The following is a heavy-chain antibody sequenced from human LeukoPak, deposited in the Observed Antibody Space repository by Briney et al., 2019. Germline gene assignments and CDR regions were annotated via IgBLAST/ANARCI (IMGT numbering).Heavy chain of an antibody. D-gene: IGHD3-22*01. CDR2: INSDGRT. V-gene: IGHV3-74*01. CDR3: ARAPSEIGGYYPEYFRH. Sequence: PGGCLRLSCAASGFTFSSYWMHWVRQAPGKGLVWVSRINSDGRTNYADSVKGRFTISRDNAKNTVSLQMNSLRAEDTGVYYCARAPSEIGGYYPEYFRHWGQGTLVTVSS. J-gene: IGHJ1*01. CDR1: GFTFSSYW.